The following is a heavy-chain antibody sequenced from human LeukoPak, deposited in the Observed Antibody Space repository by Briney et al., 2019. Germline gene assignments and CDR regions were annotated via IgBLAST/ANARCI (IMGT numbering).Heavy chain of an antibody. V-gene: IGHV4-31*03. D-gene: IGHD6-6*01. J-gene: IGHJ5*02. CDR3: ARGLYSSSSHNWFDP. CDR1: GGSISSGGYY. Sequence: PSETLSLTCTVPGGSISSGGYYWSWIRQHPGKGLEWIGYIYYSGSTYYNPSLKSRVTISVDTSKNQFSLKLSSVTAADTAVYYCARGLYSSSSHNWFDPWGQGTLVTVSS. CDR2: IYYSGST.